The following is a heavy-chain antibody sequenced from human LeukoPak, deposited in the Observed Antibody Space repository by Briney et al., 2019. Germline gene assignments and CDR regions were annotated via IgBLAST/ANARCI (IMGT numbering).Heavy chain of an antibody. J-gene: IGHJ4*02. CDR2: ISVKKGDT. Sequence: GASVKLSCNASGYEASAYTFPKYGINWVRPAPRQRVECMGWISVKKGDTKYAQKSQDRVAMTTDTPTRTVYMELRSLRSDDTAVYYCARLKFGVNSSDRWGQGTLVTVSS. CDR3: ARLKFGVNSSDR. CDR1: GYEASAYTFPKYG. D-gene: IGHD4-23*01. V-gene: IGHV1-18*01.